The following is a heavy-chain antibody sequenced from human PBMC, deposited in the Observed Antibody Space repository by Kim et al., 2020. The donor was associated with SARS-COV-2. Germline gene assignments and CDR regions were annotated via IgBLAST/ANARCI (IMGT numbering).Heavy chain of an antibody. CDR1: GYPFTGHY. CDR2: IIPNGGGT. CDR3: ARDHPERLLQFPDY. D-gene: IGHD2-21*01. V-gene: IGHV1-2*06. J-gene: IGHJ4*02. Sequence: ASVKVSCKASGYPFTGHYLHWVRQAPGQGLEWVGRIIPNGGGTPYAQKFQGRVTMTRDTSINTVYMELNSLSFDDSAVYYCARDHPERLLQFPDYWGQVT.